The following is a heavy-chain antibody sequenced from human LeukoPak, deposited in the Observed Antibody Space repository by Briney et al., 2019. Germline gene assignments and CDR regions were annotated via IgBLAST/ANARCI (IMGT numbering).Heavy chain of an antibody. CDR1: GDSISSSHW. CDR2: IHHSGNT. D-gene: IGHD6-13*01. V-gene: IGHV4-4*02. Sequence: SETLSLTCAVSGDSISSSHWWTWIRQPPGKGLEWIGEIHHSGNTDYNPSLKSRVTISLDKSKNEFSLQMRSVTAADTAFYYCARDQSVRSWYFDSWGQGALVTVSS. J-gene: IGHJ4*02. CDR3: ARDQSVRSWYFDS.